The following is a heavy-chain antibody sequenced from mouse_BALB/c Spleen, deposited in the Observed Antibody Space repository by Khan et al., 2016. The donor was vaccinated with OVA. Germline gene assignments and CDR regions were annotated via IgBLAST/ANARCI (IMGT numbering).Heavy chain of an antibody. J-gene: IGHJ3*01. CDR2: INPDNAGT. V-gene: IGHV1S136*01. Sequence: VQLQQSGPELVEPGASVKMSCKASGYTFTNYVIHWVKQKPGQGLEWIGYINPDNAGTRYTDKFKGKATLTSEISSTSAYMELLSLTSEDSAVYYCAREAFSGVFAVPYWDQGTLVTVSA. D-gene: IGHD1-3*01. CDR1: GYTFTNYV. CDR3: AREAFSGVFAVPY.